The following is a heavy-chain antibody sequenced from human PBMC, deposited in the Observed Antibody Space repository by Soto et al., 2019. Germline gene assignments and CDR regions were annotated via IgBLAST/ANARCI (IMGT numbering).Heavy chain of an antibody. CDR2: IYTSGGT. CDR1: GGSISSYY. CDR3: ARDGNYDSSGYYPFDI. J-gene: IGHJ3*02. Sequence: SETLSLTCTVSGGSISSYYWSWIRQPAGKGLEWIGRIYTSGGTNYNPSLKSRVTMSVDTSKNQFSLKLSSVTAADTAVYYCARDGNYDSSGYYPFDIWGQGTMVTVSS. V-gene: IGHV4-4*07. D-gene: IGHD3-22*01.